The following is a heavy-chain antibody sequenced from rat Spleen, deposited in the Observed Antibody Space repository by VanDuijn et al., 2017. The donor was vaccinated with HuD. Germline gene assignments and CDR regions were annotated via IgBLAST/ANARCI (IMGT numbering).Heavy chain of an antibody. V-gene: IGHV1-43*01. CDR2: INTGSGGT. Sequence: QVQLQQSGTELAKPGSSLKISCKASGYTFTSYFVSWIKQTTGQGLEFIGYINTGSGGTKYNEKFKGKATLTVDKSSSTAFMQLSSLTPDDSAVYYCAREKGYNLYVMDAWGQGTSVTVSS. CDR3: AREKGYNLYVMDA. CDR1: GYTFTSYF. J-gene: IGHJ4*01. D-gene: IGHD4-1*01.